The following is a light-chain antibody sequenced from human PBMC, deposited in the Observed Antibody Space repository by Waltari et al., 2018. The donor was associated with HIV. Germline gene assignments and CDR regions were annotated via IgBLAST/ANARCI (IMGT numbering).Light chain of an antibody. J-gene: IGLJ2*01. Sequence: QSALTQPASVSGSPGQSFTISCAGTGADIGSYNYVAWYQKLPNSVPKLIIYDVSSRPSGISDRFSASKSGNAASLTISGLQAEDEGDYYCSSYTTFNTVIFGGGTKLTVL. CDR2: DVS. CDR1: GADIGSYNY. V-gene: IGLV2-14*03. CDR3: SSYTTFNTVI.